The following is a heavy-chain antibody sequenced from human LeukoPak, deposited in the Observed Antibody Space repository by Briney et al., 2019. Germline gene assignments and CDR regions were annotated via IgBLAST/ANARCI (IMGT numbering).Heavy chain of an antibody. CDR1: GYTFTGYY. J-gene: IGHJ4*02. Sequence: ASVKVSCKASGYTFTGYYMHWVRQAPGQGLEWMGWINPNSGGTNYAQTFKGRVTMTRDTSISTAYMELSRLRSDDTAVYYCARVLRQLVTINRDYCCDYWGQGTLVTVSS. CDR2: INPNSGGT. V-gene: IGHV1-2*02. CDR3: ARVLRQLVTINRDYCCDY. D-gene: IGHD6-13*01.